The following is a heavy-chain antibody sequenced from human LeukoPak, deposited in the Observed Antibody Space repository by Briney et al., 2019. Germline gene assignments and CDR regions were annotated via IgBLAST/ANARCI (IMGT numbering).Heavy chain of an antibody. D-gene: IGHD4-17*01. V-gene: IGHV1-18*01. CDR3: ARATVTTPYYFDY. J-gene: IGHJ4*02. CDR1: GGTFSSYA. CDR2: ISAYNGNT. Sequence: ASVKVSCKASGGTFSSYAISWVRQAPGQGLEWMGWISAYNGNTNYAQKLQGRVTMTTDTSTSTAYMELRSLRSDDTAVYYCARATVTTPYYFDYWGQGTLVTASS.